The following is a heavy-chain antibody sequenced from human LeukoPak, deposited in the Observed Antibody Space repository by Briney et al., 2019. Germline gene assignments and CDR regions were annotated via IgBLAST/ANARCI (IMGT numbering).Heavy chain of an antibody. D-gene: IGHD5-18*01. Sequence: ASVKVSCKASGYTLTDYYIHWVRQAPGQGLEWMGRINPNSGGTNSAQKFQGRVTMTRDTSISTAYMELNRLRSDDTAVYYCARGEWLLHYWGQGILVTVSS. J-gene: IGHJ4*02. CDR2: INPNSGGT. V-gene: IGHV1-2*06. CDR3: ARGEWLLHY. CDR1: GYTLTDYY.